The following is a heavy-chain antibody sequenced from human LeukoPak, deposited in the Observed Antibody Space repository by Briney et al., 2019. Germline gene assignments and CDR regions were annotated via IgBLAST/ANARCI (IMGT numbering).Heavy chain of an antibody. D-gene: IGHD6-13*01. Sequence: SETLSLTCAVYGGSFSGYYWSWIRQPPGKGLEWIGEINHSGSTNYNPSLKSRVTISVDTSKNQFSLKLSSVTAADTAVYYCARTRGSGLGQLVGGYYFDYWGQGTLVTVSS. CDR2: INHSGST. J-gene: IGHJ4*02. CDR3: ARTRGSGLGQLVGGYYFDY. V-gene: IGHV4-34*01. CDR1: GGSFSGYY.